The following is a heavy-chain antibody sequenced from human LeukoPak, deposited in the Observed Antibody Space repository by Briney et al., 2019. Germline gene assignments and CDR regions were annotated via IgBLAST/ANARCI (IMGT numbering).Heavy chain of an antibody. CDR3: ARENYYDSSGYFYYYYGMDV. CDR1: GYTFTSYY. V-gene: IGHV1-2*06. J-gene: IGHJ6*02. CDR2: INPNSGGT. Sequence: ASVKVSCKASGYTFTSYYMHWVRQAPGQGLEWMGRINPNSGGTNYAQKFQGRVTMTRDTSISTAYMELSRLRSDDTAVYYCARENYYDSSGYFYYYYGMDVWGQGTTVTVSS. D-gene: IGHD3-22*01.